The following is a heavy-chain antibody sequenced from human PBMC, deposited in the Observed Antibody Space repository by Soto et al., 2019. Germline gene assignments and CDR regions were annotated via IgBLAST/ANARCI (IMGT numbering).Heavy chain of an antibody. D-gene: IGHD6-19*01. V-gene: IGHV3-23*01. CDR1: GFTFSSYA. CDR2: ISGSGGST. Sequence: PGGSLRLSCAASGFTFSSYAMSWVRQAPGKGLEWVSAISGSGGSTYYADSVKGRFTISRDNSKNTLYLQMNSLRAEDTAVYYCAKGGMAVAGTFVDYWGQGTLVTSPQ. J-gene: IGHJ4*02. CDR3: AKGGMAVAGTFVDY.